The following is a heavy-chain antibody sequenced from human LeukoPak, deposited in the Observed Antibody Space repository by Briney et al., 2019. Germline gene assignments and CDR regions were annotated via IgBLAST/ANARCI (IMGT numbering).Heavy chain of an antibody. J-gene: IGHJ4*02. Sequence: PGGSLRLSCAASGFTFSSYAMSWVRQAPGKGLEWVSGICGSGGSTGYADSVKGRFTISRDNSKNTLYLQMNSLRAEDTAVYYCAKDFGRNYYVSGSYDNPYYFDYWGQGTLVTVSS. CDR2: ICGSGGST. CDR3: AKDFGRNYYVSGSYDNPYYFDY. V-gene: IGHV3-23*01. D-gene: IGHD3-10*01. CDR1: GFTFSSYA.